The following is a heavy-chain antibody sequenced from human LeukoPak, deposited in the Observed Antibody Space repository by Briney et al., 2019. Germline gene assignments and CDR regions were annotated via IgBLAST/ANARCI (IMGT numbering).Heavy chain of an antibody. Sequence: GGSLRLSCAASGFTFSSYAMSWLRQAPGKGLEWVSAISGSGGSTYYADSVKGRFTISRDNSKNTLYLQMNSLRAEDTAVYYCAKELRYDFWSGYLRLGFDWFDPWGQGTLVTVSS. V-gene: IGHV3-23*01. CDR2: ISGSGGST. CDR1: GFTFSSYA. D-gene: IGHD3-3*01. CDR3: AKELRYDFWSGYLRLGFDWFDP. J-gene: IGHJ5*02.